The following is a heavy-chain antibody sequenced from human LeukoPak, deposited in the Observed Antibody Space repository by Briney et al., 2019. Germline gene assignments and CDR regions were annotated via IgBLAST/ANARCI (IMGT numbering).Heavy chain of an antibody. V-gene: IGHV4-59*01. Sequence: SETLSLTCTVSGGSISNYSWSWLRQPPGKGLEWVGYIYYTGSANYSPSLKSRVTISIDTSKTQFSLKVSSVTAADTAIYYCVRSKSGTYGWFDPWGQGTLVTVFS. CDR2: IYYTGSA. J-gene: IGHJ5*02. CDR3: VRSKSGTYGWFDP. CDR1: GGSISNYS. D-gene: IGHD4-17*01.